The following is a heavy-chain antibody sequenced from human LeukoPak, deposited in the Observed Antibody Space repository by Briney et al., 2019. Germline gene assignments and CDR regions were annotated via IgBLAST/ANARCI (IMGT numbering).Heavy chain of an antibody. CDR3: AQGARADTFWYFDL. CDR2: IRGSGATT. V-gene: IGHV3-23*01. J-gene: IGHJ2*01. CDR1: GFAFSSYA. Sequence: GGSLRLSCAASGFAFSSYAMSWVRQAPGKGLECVSSIRGSGATTFHADSAKGRFTISRDNSKNTLDLQMNGLRSEDTAVYYCAQGARADTFWYFDLWGRGTLVTVSS. D-gene: IGHD3-16*01.